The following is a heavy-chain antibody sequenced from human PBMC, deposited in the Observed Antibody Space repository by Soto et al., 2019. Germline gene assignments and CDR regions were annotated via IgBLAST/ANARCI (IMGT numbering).Heavy chain of an antibody. CDR1: GFSLSTSGVG. Sequence: SGPTLVNPTQTLTLTCTFSGFSLSTSGVGVGWIRQPPGKALEWLALIYWDDDKRYSPSLKSRLTITKDTSKNQVVLTMTNMDPVDTATYYCARFNYYDSSGYYYLVFFDCWGQGTLVTVSS. J-gene: IGHJ4*02. CDR3: ARFNYYDSSGYYYLVFFDC. D-gene: IGHD3-22*01. CDR2: IYWDDDK. V-gene: IGHV2-5*02.